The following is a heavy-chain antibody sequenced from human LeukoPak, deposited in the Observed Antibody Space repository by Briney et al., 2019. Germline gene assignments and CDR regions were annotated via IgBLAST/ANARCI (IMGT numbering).Heavy chain of an antibody. J-gene: IGHJ6*02. CDR2: IYTNGST. V-gene: IGHV4-4*07. CDR3: ARDPYASESPYYYGLDV. Sequence: PSETLSLTCTVSGASIRSYYRTWIRQPATKGLEWIGRIYTNGSTKYNPSLKSRITMSVDTSKNQFSLRLSSAAAADTAMYYCARDPYASESPYYYGLDVWGQGTTVTVSS. CDR1: GASIRSYY. D-gene: IGHD3-10*01.